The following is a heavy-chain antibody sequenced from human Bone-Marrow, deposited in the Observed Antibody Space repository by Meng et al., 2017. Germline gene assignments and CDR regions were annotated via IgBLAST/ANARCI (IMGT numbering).Heavy chain of an antibody. CDR3: ATEDHWSGSLNSDFGMNV. J-gene: IGHJ6*02. CDR1: GFTFSGSA. Sequence: GESLKISCAASGFTFSGSAMHWVRQAPGKGLEWVAVIWYDGSNKYHSDSVKGRFTISRDNSKNTLYLQMNSLRAEDTAVYYCATEDHWSGSLNSDFGMNVWGQGTTVTVSS. CDR2: IWYDGSNK. V-gene: IGHV3-33*08. D-gene: IGHD3-3*01.